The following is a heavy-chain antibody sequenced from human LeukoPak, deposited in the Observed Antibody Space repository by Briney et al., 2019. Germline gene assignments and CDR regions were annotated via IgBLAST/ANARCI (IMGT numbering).Heavy chain of an antibody. CDR3: AKDWELGS. V-gene: IGHV4-59*01. CDR2: TYKSGST. CDR1: GASINSYY. J-gene: IGHJ5*02. D-gene: IGHD1-26*01. Sequence: SETLSLTCSVSGASINSYYWNWIRQPPGKGLEWIGNTYKSGSTNYNPSLKSRVTISLDTSKNQFSLKMSSVTAADTAVYYCAKDWELGSWGQGTQVTISS.